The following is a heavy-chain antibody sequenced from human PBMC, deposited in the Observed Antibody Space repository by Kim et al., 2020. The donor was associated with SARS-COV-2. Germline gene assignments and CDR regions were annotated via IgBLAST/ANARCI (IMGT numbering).Heavy chain of an antibody. CDR3: ATRYRIAAQYYYYYGMDV. J-gene: IGHJ6*02. Sequence: ASVKVSCKVSGYTLTELSMHWVRQAPGKGLEWMGGFDPEDGETIYAQKFQGRVTMTEDTSTDTAYMELSSLRSEDTAVYYCATRYRIAAQYYYYYGMDVWGQGTTVTVSS. CDR1: GYTLTELS. V-gene: IGHV1-24*01. D-gene: IGHD6-13*01. CDR2: FDPEDGET.